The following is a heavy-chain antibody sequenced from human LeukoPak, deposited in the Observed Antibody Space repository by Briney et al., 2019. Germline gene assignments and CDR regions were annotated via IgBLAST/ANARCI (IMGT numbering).Heavy chain of an antibody. CDR3: ARGPLQYCSSTSCCRGWFDP. J-gene: IGHJ5*02. V-gene: IGHV4-34*01. D-gene: IGHD2-2*01. CDR1: GGSFSVNY. CDR2: CSPTGDIT. Sequence: SEPLSLTCAVYGGSFSVNYWTLLRLTPGRGLEWIGECSPTGDITGYNPSVKGRATISVDPSRKQFSLKLTSVTAADTAVYYCARGPLQYCSSTSCCRGWFDPWGQGTLVTVSS.